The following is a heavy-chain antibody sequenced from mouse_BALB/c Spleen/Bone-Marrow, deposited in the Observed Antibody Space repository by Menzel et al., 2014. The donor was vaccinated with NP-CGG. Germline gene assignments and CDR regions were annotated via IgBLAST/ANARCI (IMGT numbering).Heavy chain of an antibody. J-gene: IGHJ1*01. CDR2: IDPANGNT. V-gene: IGHV14-3*02. D-gene: IGHD2-4*01. CDR1: GFNIIDTY. CDR3: ATMITDWYFDV. Sequence: DVHLVESGAELVKPGASVKLSCTASGFNIIDTYMHWVKQRPEQGLEWIGRIDPANGNTKYDPKFQGKATITADTSSNTAYLQLSSLTSEDTAVYYCATMITDWYFDVWGAGTTVTVSS.